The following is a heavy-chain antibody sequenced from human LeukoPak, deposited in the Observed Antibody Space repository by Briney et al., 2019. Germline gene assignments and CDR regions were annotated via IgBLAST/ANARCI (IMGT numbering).Heavy chain of an antibody. Sequence: GGSLKLSCAASGFTFSASAMHRVRQASGKGLEWVGRIRTKTNNFATAYAASVKGRFTVSRDDSKNTAYLQMNSLKTEDTAVYYCTRLLDYNGYYYGAFDYWGQGTLVTVSS. D-gene: IGHD3-22*01. J-gene: IGHJ4*02. CDR1: GFTFSASA. V-gene: IGHV3-73*01. CDR2: IRTKTNNFAT. CDR3: TRLLDYNGYYYGAFDY.